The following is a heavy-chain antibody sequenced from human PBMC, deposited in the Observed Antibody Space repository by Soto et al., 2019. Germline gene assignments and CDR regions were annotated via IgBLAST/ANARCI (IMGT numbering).Heavy chain of an antibody. CDR2: ISGSGGST. Sequence: GGSLRLSCAASGFTFSSYAMSWVRQAPGKGLEWVSAISGSGGSTYSADSVKGRFTISRDNSKNTLYLQMNSLRAEDTAVYYGAKDRAKIGLITIFGGVISIANDFWGQGTLVTVSS. CDR1: GFTFSSYA. J-gene: IGHJ4*02. V-gene: IGHV3-23*01. CDR3: AKDRAKIGLITIFGGVISIANDF. D-gene: IGHD3-3*01.